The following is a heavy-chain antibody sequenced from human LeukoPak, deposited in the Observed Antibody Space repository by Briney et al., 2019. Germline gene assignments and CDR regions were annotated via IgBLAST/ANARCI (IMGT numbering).Heavy chain of an antibody. CDR2: MNPSTGNT. CDR3: AKGRDFWSGTKNYFDP. Sequence: ASVKVSCKASGYTFTSYDVNWVRQATGQGPEWIGWMNPSTGNTGYAQKFQGRVTMTRNTSISTAYMELSSLRSEDTAVYYCAKGRDFWSGTKNYFDPWGQGTLVTVSS. J-gene: IGHJ5*02. V-gene: IGHV1-8*01. CDR1: GYTFTSYD. D-gene: IGHD3-3*01.